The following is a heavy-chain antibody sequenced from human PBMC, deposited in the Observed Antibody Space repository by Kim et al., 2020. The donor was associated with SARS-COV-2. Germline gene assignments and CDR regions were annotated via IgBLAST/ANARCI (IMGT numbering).Heavy chain of an antibody. V-gene: IGHV3-23*01. CDR3: AKGNYGDPNFDY. D-gene: IGHD4-17*01. J-gene: IGHJ4*02. Sequence: YADSVKGRFTISSDNSKNTLYLQMNSLRAEDTAVYYCAKGNYGDPNFDYWGQGTLVTVSS.